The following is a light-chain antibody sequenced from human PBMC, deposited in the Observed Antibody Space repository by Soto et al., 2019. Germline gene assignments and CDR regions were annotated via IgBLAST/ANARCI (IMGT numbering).Light chain of an antibody. CDR1: QSVSTN. J-gene: IGKJ3*01. CDR3: QQYNSWPPIFT. Sequence: ERVMTQSPATLSVSPGERATLSCRASQSVSTNLAWYQQKPGQAPRLLIYAASTRATGVPARFSGSGSGTEVTLTISSLQSEDFAVYYCQQYNSWPPIFTFGPGTNVDIK. V-gene: IGKV3-15*01. CDR2: AAS.